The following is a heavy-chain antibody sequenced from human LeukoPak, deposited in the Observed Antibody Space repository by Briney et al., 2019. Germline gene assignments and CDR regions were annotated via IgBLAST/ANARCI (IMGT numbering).Heavy chain of an antibody. J-gene: IGHJ4*02. CDR1: GYVFTSFS. D-gene: IGHD3-22*01. CDR3: ARAYYDNSEPYHY. Sequence: GASVKVSCKASGYVFTSFSIHWVRQAPGQSLEWMGWIDADNGNTKSSQKFQDRLTITRDTSANTAYIELTSLRSEDTAVYYCARAYYDNSEPYHYWGQGTQVTVSS. CDR2: IDADNGNT. V-gene: IGHV1-3*01.